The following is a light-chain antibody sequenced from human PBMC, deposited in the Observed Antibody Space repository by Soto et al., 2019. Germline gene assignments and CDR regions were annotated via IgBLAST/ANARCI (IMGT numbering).Light chain of an antibody. Sequence: INMTQSPSGLSASVGDRVGSTCRASQSISSYLNWHQQKPGKAPKLLIYAASSLQSGVPSRFSGSGSGTDFTLTISSLQPEDFATYYCQQSYSTPRTFGQGTKVDI. CDR2: AAS. V-gene: IGKV1-39*01. CDR1: QSISSY. CDR3: QQSYSTPRT. J-gene: IGKJ1*01.